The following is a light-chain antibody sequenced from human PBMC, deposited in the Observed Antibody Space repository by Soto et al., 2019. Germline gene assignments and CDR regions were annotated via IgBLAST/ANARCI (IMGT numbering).Light chain of an antibody. J-gene: IGLJ1*01. Sequence: QSVLTQPASVSGSPGQSITISCTGTSSDVGGYNYVSWYQHHPGNAPKLMIYDVSNRPSGVSNRFSGSKSGNTASLTIFGLQAEDEADYYCTSYTGSSTLVVFGTGTKVTVL. V-gene: IGLV2-14*03. CDR3: TSYTGSSTLVV. CDR1: SSDVGGYNY. CDR2: DVS.